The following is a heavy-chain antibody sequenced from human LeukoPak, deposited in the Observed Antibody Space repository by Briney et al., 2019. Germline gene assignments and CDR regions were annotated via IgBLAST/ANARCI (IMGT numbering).Heavy chain of an antibody. V-gene: IGHV3-21*01. J-gene: IGHJ4*02. CDR2: ISSGSSYI. CDR1: GFTFSSYG. D-gene: IGHD2-21*02. Sequence: GGSLRLSCAASGFTFSSYGMNWVRQAPGKGLEWVSSISSGSSYIYYADSLKGRFTISRDNAKNSLYLQMNSLRADDTAVYYCARDCGGDCYSHYFDYWGQGTLVTVSS. CDR3: ARDCGGDCYSHYFDY.